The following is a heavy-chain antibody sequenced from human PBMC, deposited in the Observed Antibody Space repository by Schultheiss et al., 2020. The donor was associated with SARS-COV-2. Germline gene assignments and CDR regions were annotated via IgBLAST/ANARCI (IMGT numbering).Heavy chain of an antibody. Sequence: ASVKVSCKASGYTFTSYDINWVRQATGQGLEWMGWMNPNSGNTGYAQKFQGRVTMTRNTSISTAYMELSSLRSEDTAVYYCARAQYYYYGMDVWGQGTTVTVSS. V-gene: IGHV1-8*01. J-gene: IGHJ6*02. CDR2: MNPNSGNT. CDR1: GYTFTSYD. CDR3: ARAQYYYYGMDV.